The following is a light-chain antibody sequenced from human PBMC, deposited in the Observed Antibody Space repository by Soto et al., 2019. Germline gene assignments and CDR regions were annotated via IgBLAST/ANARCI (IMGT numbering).Light chain of an antibody. Sequence: DIQLTQSPSFLSASVGDRVTITCRARQDISNYLAWYQQQPGKAPKLLIYAASTLQTGVPSRFSGSGSGTELTLTISSLQPEDFATYYCQQLNKYPFSFGPGTKVEIK. CDR1: QDISNY. J-gene: IGKJ3*01. CDR3: QQLNKYPFS. CDR2: AAS. V-gene: IGKV1-9*01.